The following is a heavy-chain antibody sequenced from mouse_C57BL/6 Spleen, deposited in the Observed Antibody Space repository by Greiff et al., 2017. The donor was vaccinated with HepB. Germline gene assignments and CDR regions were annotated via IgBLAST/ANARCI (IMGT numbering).Heavy chain of an antibody. CDR2: IWSGGST. Sequence: QVQLKESGPGLVQPSQSLSITCTVSGFSLTSYGVHWVRQSPGKGLEWLGVIWSGGSTDYNAAFISRLSISKDNSKSQVFFKMNSLQADDTAIYYCASPTLAYAMDYWGQGTSVTVSS. J-gene: IGHJ4*01. CDR1: GFSLTSYG. D-gene: IGHD2-10*01. V-gene: IGHV2-2*01. CDR3: ASPTLAYAMDY.